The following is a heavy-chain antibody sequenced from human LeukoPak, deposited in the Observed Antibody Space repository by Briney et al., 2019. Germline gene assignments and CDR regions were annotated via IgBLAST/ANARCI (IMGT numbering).Heavy chain of an antibody. CDR2: INWNAVRV. CDR1: GFTFNNYG. CDR3: ARLRNYDSSGYYFEIDY. J-gene: IGHJ4*02. V-gene: IGHV3-20*04. Sequence: GESLRLSCAAPGFTFNNYGMSWVRQAPGKGLEWVSGINWNAVRVGYADSVKGRFTISRDNAKNSLYLQMNSLRAEDTAFYYCARLRNYDSSGYYFEIDYWGQGTLVTVSS. D-gene: IGHD3-22*01.